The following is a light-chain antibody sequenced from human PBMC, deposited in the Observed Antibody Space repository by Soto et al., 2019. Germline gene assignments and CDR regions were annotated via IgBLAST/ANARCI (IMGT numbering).Light chain of an antibody. CDR2: GAS. CDR1: QSVSSSY. J-gene: IGKJ4*01. V-gene: IGKV3-15*01. CDR3: QQYNNWPPLT. Sequence: EIVLTQSPATLSLSPGERATLSFSASQSVSSSYLAWYQQKPGQAPRLLIYGASTRATGIPARFSGSGSGTEFTLTISSLQSEDFAVYYCQQYNNWPPLTFGGGTKVDI.